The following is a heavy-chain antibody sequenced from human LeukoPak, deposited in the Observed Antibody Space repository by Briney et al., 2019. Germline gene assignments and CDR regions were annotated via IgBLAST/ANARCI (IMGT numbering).Heavy chain of an antibody. D-gene: IGHD3-10*01. CDR1: GGSISSGDYY. Sequence: SSETLSLTCTVSGGSISSGDYYWSWIRQPPGKGLEWIGYIYYSGSTYYNPSLKSRVTISVDTSKNQFSLKLSSVTAADTAVYYCAREGATMVRGVGWFDPWGQGTLVTVSS. CDR2: IYYSGST. V-gene: IGHV4-30-4*01. J-gene: IGHJ5*02. CDR3: AREGATMVRGVGWFDP.